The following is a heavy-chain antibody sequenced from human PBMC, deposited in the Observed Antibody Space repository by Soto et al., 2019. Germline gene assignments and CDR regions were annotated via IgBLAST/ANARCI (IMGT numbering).Heavy chain of an antibody. CDR1: GGTFSSYA. V-gene: IGHV1-69*13. D-gene: IGHD2-15*01. CDR2: IIPIFGTA. Sequence: ASVKVSCKASGGTFSSYAISWVRQAPGQGLEWMGGIIPIFGTANYAQKFQGRVTITADESTSTAYMELSSLRSEDTAVYYCARGLVVAGTRPHYYYYYGMDVWGQGTTVTVSS. CDR3: ARGLVVAGTRPHYYYYYGMDV. J-gene: IGHJ6*02.